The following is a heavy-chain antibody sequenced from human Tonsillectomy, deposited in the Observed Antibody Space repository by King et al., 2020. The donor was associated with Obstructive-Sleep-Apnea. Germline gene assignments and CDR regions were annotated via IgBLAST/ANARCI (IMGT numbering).Heavy chain of an antibody. V-gene: IGHV5-10-1*03. D-gene: IGHD2-15*01. J-gene: IGHJ3*02. CDR3: ARVVLRDSQWSDAFDI. CDR2: IDPSDSYT. Sequence: VQLVESGAEVKKPGESLRISCKGSGYSFTSYWISWVRQMPGKGLEWMGRIDPSDSYTNYSPSFQGHLTISADQSISTAYLPWGSLKASDTAMYYCARVVLRDSQWSDAFDIWGQGTMVTVSS. CDR1: GYSFTSYW.